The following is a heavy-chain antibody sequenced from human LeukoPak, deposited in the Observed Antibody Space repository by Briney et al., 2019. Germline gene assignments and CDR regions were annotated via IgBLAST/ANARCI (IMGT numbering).Heavy chain of an antibody. Sequence: GGSLRLSCAASGFTFSSYGMHWVRQAPGKGLEWVAVIWYDGSNKYYADSVKGRFTISRDNSKNTLYLQMNSLRAEDTAVYYCAKDLYYDILTGSTFDYWGQGTLVTVSS. CDR3: AKDLYYDILTGSTFDY. D-gene: IGHD3-9*01. J-gene: IGHJ4*02. CDR1: GFTFSSYG. CDR2: IWYDGSNK. V-gene: IGHV3-33*06.